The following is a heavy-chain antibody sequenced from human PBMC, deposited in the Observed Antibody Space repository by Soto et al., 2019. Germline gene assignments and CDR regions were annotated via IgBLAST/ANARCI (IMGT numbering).Heavy chain of an antibody. Sequence: PSETLSLTCAVSGGSISSSNWWSWARQPPGKGLEWIGEIYHSGSTNYNPSLKSRVTISVDKSKNQFSLKLSSVTAADTAVYYCASLGITMVRGGHDAFDIWGQGTMVTVSS. D-gene: IGHD3-10*01. J-gene: IGHJ3*02. CDR2: IYHSGST. CDR1: GGSISSSNW. CDR3: ASLGITMVRGGHDAFDI. V-gene: IGHV4-4*02.